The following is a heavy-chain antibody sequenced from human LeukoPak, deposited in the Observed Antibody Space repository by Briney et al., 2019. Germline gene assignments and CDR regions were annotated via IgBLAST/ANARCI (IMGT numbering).Heavy chain of an antibody. CDR2: INTDGSST. CDR1: GFTFSSYW. J-gene: IGHJ4*02. V-gene: IGHV3-74*01. Sequence: GGSLRLSCAASGFTFSSYWMHWVRQAPGKGLVWVSRINTDGSSTSYADSVKGRFTVSRDNAWNSLYLQMNSLRAEDTAVYYCARDPAIQIWLSAYYFDYWGQGTLVTVSS. D-gene: IGHD5-18*01. CDR3: ARDPAIQIWLSAYYFDY.